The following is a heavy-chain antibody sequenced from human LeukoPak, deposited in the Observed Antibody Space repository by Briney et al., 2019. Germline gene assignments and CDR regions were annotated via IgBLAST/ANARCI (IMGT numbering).Heavy chain of an antibody. V-gene: IGHV4-61*01. CDR1: GGSVSSGSYY. CDR3: ARERPTYYYDSSGYYYHAFDI. J-gene: IGHJ3*02. D-gene: IGHD3-22*01. Sequence: SETLSLTCTVSGGSVSSGSYYWSWIRQPPGKGLEWIGYIYYSGSTNYNTSLKSRVTISVDTSKNQFSLKLSSVTAADTAVYYCARERPTYYYDSSGYYYHAFDIWGQGTMVTVSS. CDR2: IYYSGST.